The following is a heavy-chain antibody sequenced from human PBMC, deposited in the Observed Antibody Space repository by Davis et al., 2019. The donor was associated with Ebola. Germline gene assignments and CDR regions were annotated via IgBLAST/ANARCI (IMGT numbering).Heavy chain of an antibody. Sequence: GESLKISCRSSEYSFTSYWIGWVRQMPGKGLEWMGLIYPGDSNTRYSPSFDGQVTISADKSISTAYLQWSSLKASDTAMYYCARADCTTASCPPSYWGPGTLVTVSS. CDR2: IYPGDSNT. V-gene: IGHV5-51*01. CDR3: ARADCTTASCPPSY. CDR1: EYSFTSYW. J-gene: IGHJ4*02. D-gene: IGHD2-2*01.